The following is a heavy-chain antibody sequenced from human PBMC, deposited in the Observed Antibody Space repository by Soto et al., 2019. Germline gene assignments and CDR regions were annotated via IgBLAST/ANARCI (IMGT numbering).Heavy chain of an antibody. Sequence: QLQLQESGPGLVKPSETLSLTCTVSGGSISSSSYYWGWIRQPPGKGLEWIGSIYYSGSTYYNPSLKSRVTISVDTSKNQFSLKLSSVTAADTAVYYCARSYCSGGSCPRKRLGYFDYWGQGTLVTVSS. CDR3: ARSYCSGGSCPRKRLGYFDY. J-gene: IGHJ4*02. V-gene: IGHV4-39*01. D-gene: IGHD2-15*01. CDR2: IYYSGST. CDR1: GGSISSSSYY.